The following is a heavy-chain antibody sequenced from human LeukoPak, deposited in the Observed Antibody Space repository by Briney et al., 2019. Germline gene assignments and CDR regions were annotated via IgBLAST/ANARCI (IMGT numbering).Heavy chain of an antibody. D-gene: IGHD4-11*01. J-gene: IGHJ4*02. Sequence: GASVKVSCKASGYTFTNYGISWVRQAPGQGLEWMGWISTYNGNTNYAQKLQGRVTMTTDTSTTTAYMELRSLTSDDTAVYYCARDPTTQTFDYWGQGTLVTVSS. CDR3: ARDPTTQTFDY. CDR1: GYTFTNYG. CDR2: ISTYNGNT. V-gene: IGHV1-18*01.